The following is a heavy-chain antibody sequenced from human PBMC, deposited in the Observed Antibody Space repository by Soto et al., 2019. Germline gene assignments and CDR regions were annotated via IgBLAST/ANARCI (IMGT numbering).Heavy chain of an antibody. D-gene: IGHD6-13*01. J-gene: IGHJ5*02. CDR2: IIPIFGTA. CDR3: ARDPGTAAAGTSFVDWFDP. CDR1: GGTFSSYA. V-gene: IGHV1-69*13. Sequence: SVKVSCKASGGTFSSYAISWLRQAPGQGLEWMGGIIPIFGTANYAQKFQGRVTITADESTSTAYMELSSLRSEDTAVYYCARDPGTAAAGTSFVDWFDPWGQGTLVTVSS.